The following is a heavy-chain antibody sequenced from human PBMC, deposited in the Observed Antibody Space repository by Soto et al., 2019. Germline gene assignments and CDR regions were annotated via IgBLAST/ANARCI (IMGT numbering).Heavy chain of an antibody. CDR2: IYYSGST. Sequence: PSETLSLTCTVSGGSISSGDYYWSWIRQQPGKGLEWIGYIYYSGSTYYNPSLKSRVIISIDTSVNQFSLRLSSVTAADTAIYYCARRLRDSGGYYRNWFDPWGQGTLVTVSS. D-gene: IGHD3-22*01. CDR1: GGSISSGDYY. CDR3: ARRLRDSGGYYRNWFDP. J-gene: IGHJ5*02. V-gene: IGHV4-31*03.